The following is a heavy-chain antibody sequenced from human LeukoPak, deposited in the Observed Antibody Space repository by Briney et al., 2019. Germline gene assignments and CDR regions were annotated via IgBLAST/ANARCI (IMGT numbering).Heavy chain of an antibody. V-gene: IGHV1-46*01. D-gene: IGHD3-10*01. J-gene: IGHJ4*02. CDR1: GYIFISYY. Sequence: GASVKISCKASGYIFISYYMQWVRQAPGHGLEWVGVIYTRDGGTVYAQSLQGRVTVTRDLSTSTVYMELSNLRSEDTAVYYCARDLEYTTSGERIDDWGQGTLVTVSP. CDR2: IYTRDGGT. CDR3: ARDLEYTTSGERIDD.